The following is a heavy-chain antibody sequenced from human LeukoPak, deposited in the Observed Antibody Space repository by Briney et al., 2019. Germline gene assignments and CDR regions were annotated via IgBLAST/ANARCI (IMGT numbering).Heavy chain of an antibody. CDR3: AGRGPDSDY. CDR1: GFTFSSYG. Sequence: PGRSLRLSCAASGFTFSSYGMHWVRQAPGKGLEWVAVISYDGSNKYYADSVKGRFTISRDNAKNSLYLQMNSLRAEDTAVYYCAGRGPDSDYWGQGTLVTVSS. V-gene: IGHV3-30*03. CDR2: ISYDGSNK. J-gene: IGHJ4*02. D-gene: IGHD3-10*01.